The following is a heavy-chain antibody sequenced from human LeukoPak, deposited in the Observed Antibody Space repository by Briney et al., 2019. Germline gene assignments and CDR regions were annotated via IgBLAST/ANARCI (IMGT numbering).Heavy chain of an antibody. J-gene: IGHJ4*02. CDR2: ISSSSSYI. Sequence: GGSLRLSCSASGFTFSGYSLNWVRQAPGKGLEWVSSISSSSSYIYYADSVKGRFTISRDNAKNSLYLQMNSLRAEDTAVYYCATGRDWSGGSCYSVYWGQGTLVTVSS. V-gene: IGHV3-21*01. CDR1: GFTFSGYS. D-gene: IGHD2-15*01. CDR3: ATGRDWSGGSCYSVY.